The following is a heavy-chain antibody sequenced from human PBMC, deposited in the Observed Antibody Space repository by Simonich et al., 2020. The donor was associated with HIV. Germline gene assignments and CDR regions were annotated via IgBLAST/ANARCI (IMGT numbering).Heavy chain of an antibody. Sequence: QVQLQESGPGLVKPSETLSLTCTVSGGSISSYYWNWIRQPPGKGLEWIGDIYETGSTNYHPSLKSRVTISVDTSKNQFALKLSSVTAADSAVDYCARDGDSSRGSYWVSWFDPWGQGTLVTVSS. V-gene: IGHV4-59*12. J-gene: IGHJ5*02. CDR3: ARDGDSSRGSYWVSWFDP. D-gene: IGHD1-26*01. CDR2: IYETGST. CDR1: GGSISSYY.